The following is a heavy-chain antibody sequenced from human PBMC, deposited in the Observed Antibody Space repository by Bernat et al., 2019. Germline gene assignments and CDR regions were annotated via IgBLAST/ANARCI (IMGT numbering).Heavy chain of an antibody. CDR3: ARQRSSSWYPPFEY. D-gene: IGHD6-13*01. CDR1: GGSISSSSYY. CDR2: IYYSGST. Sequence: QLQLQESGPGLVKPSETLSLTCTVSGGSISSSSYYWGWIRQPPGKGLEWIGSIYYSGSTYYNASLKSRVTISVDTSKNQFSLKLSSVTAADTAVYYCARQRSSSWYPPFEYWGQGTLVTVSS. V-gene: IGHV4-39*01. J-gene: IGHJ4*02.